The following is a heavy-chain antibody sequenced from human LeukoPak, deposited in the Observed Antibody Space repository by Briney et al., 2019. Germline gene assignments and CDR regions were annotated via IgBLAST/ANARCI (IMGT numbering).Heavy chain of an antibody. J-gene: IGHJ2*01. CDR2: IHSSGSP. V-gene: IGHV4-59*08. CDR1: GVSISSYY. CDR3: ARRDVGAAGRYFDL. Sequence: SETLSLTCTVSGVSISSYYWTWIRQPPGKGLEWIGYIHSSGSPDYNPSLKSRVTISVDTPNNQFSLKLSSVTATDTAVYYCARRDVGAAGRYFDLWGRGTLVTVSS. D-gene: IGHD1-26*01.